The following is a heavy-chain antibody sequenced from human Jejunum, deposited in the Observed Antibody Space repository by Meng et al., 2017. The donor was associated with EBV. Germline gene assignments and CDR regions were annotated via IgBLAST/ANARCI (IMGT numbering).Heavy chain of an antibody. D-gene: IGHD5-18*01. V-gene: IGHV3-23*01. CDR3: VKDDLGSYDY. CDR1: GLTFSRYA. J-gene: IGHJ4*02. CDR2: ISGSDSST. Sequence: EGELLESGGGLVHPGGSLRLSCAASGLTFSRYAMNWVRQAPGKGLEWVSSISGSDSSTYYGDSVKGRFTISRDNSKNTLYLQMNSLRAEDAAVYYCVKDDLGSYDYWGQGTLVTVSS.